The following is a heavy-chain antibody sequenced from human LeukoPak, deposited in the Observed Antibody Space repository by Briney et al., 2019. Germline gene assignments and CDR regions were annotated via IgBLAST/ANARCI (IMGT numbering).Heavy chain of an antibody. CDR2: VGIAADT. V-gene: IGHV3-13*01. J-gene: IGHJ4*02. Sequence: GGSLRLSCAASGFTFSSYGMHWVRQAPGKGLEWVSAVGIAADTFYPGSVKGRFTISRENAKNSLYLQMNSLRVEDTAVYYCVRQKKSHGNFDYWGQGTLVTVSS. D-gene: IGHD1-26*01. CDR3: VRQKKSHGNFDY. CDR1: GFTFSSYG.